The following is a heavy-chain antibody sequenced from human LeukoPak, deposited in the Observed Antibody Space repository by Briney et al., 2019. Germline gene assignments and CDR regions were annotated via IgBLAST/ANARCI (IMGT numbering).Heavy chain of an antibody. V-gene: IGHV3-23*01. J-gene: IGHJ3*02. CDR1: GFTFSSYA. Sequence: PGGSLRLSCAASGFTFSSYAMSWVRQAPGKGLEWVSAISGSGGSTYYADSVKGRFTISRDNSKNTLYLQMNSLRAEDTAVYYCAKDAFENYKYYDFWSGYYTGGAFDIWGQGTMVTVSS. D-gene: IGHD3-3*01. CDR3: AKDAFENYKYYDFWSGYYTGGAFDI. CDR2: ISGSGGST.